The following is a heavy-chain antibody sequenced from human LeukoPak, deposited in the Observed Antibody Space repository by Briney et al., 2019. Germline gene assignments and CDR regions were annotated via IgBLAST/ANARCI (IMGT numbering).Heavy chain of an antibody. CDR2: IIPIFGTA. Sequence: ASVKVSCKASGGTFSSYAISWVRQAPGQGLEWMGGIIPIFGTANYAQKFQGRVTMTRDTSTSTVYMELSSLRSEDTAVYYCARAQLTTLFDYWGQGTLVTVSS. CDR3: ARAQLTTLFDY. J-gene: IGHJ4*02. CDR1: GGTFSSYA. D-gene: IGHD3-22*01. V-gene: IGHV1-69*05.